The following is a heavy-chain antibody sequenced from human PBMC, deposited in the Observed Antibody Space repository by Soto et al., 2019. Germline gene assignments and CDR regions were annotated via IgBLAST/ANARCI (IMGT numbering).Heavy chain of an antibody. CDR3: ARGGSGWYAIGNWFDP. V-gene: IGHV3-7*01. J-gene: IGHJ5*02. CDR2: IKQDGSEK. D-gene: IGHD6-19*01. Sequence: GGSLRLSCAASGFTFSSYWMSWVRQAPGKGLEWVANIKQDGSEKYYVDSVKGRFTISRDNAKNSLYLQMNSLRAEDTAVYYCARGGSGWYAIGNWFDPWGQGTLVTVSS. CDR1: GFTFSSYW.